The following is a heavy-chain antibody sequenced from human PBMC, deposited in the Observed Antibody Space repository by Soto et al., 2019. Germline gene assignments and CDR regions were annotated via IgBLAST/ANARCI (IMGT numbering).Heavy chain of an antibody. Sequence: AASVKVSCKASGYTFTSYAMHWVRQAPGQRLEWMGWINAGNGNTRYSQKFQGRVTITRDTSASTAYMELSSLRSEDTAVYYCARTREAYADAFDIWGQGTMVTVSS. CDR2: INAGNGNT. D-gene: IGHD4-17*01. J-gene: IGHJ3*02. V-gene: IGHV1-3*01. CDR3: ARTREAYADAFDI. CDR1: GYTFTSYA.